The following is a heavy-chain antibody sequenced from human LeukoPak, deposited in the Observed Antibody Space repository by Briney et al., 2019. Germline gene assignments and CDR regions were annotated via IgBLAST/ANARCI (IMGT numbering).Heavy chain of an antibody. CDR2: ISSSGSTI. CDR3: ASASRRYGGGDFDY. CDR1: GFTFSSYG. Sequence: GGPLRLSCAASGFTFSSYGMHWVRQAPGKGLEWVSYISSSGSTIYYADSVKGRFTISRDNAKNSLYLQMNSLRAEDTAVYYCASASRRYGGGDFDYWGQGTLVTVSS. D-gene: IGHD2-21*01. V-gene: IGHV3-48*04. J-gene: IGHJ4*02.